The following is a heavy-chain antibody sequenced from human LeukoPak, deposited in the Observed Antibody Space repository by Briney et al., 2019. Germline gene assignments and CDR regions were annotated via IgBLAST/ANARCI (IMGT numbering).Heavy chain of an antibody. CDR2: ISSSGSTI. Sequence: PGGTLRLLCAASGFTVSHNYMSWVRQAPGKGLEGFSYISSSGSTIYYADSVKGRFTISRDNAKTPLYLQMNSLRAEVTAGYYCGRDGAEGGWFDRWGQASLVTV. D-gene: IGHD4/OR15-4a*01. CDR3: GRDGAEGGWFDR. CDR1: GFTVSHNY. J-gene: IGHJ5*02. V-gene: IGHV3-11*04.